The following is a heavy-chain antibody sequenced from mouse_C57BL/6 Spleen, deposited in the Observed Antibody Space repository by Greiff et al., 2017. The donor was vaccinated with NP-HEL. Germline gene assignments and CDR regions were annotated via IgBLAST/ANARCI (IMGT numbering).Heavy chain of an antibody. CDR2: ISDGGSYT. V-gene: IGHV5-4*01. J-gene: IGHJ4*01. Sequence: EVMLVESGGGLVKPGGSLKLSCAASGFTFSSYAMSWVRQTPEKRLEWVATISDGGSYTYYPDNVKGRFTISRDNAKNNLYLQMSHLKAEDTAMYYCARDGDYDDMDYWGQGTSVTVSS. D-gene: IGHD1-1*02. CDR1: GFTFSSYA. CDR3: ARDGDYDDMDY.